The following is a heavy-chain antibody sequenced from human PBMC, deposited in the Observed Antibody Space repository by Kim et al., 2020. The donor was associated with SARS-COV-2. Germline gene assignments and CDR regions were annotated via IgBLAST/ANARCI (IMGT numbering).Heavy chain of an antibody. CDR1: GGSISSYY. V-gene: IGHV4-59*13. J-gene: IGHJ6*01. D-gene: IGHD3-10*01. CDR3: ARDRNGSGSSTKSYYYGM. CDR2: IYYSGST. Sequence: SETLSLTCTVSGGSISSYYWSWIRQPPGKGLEWIGYIYYSGSTNYNPSLKSRVTISVDTSKNQFSLKLSSVTAADTAVYYCARDRNGSGSSTKSYYYGM.